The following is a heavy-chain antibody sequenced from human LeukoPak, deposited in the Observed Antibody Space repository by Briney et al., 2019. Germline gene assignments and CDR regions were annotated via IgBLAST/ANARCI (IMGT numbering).Heavy chain of an antibody. V-gene: IGHV3-74*01. Sequence: GGSLRLSCAASGFTFSSYWMHWVRQAPGKGLVWVSRINSDGSSTSYADSVKGRFTISRDNAKNTLYLQMNSPRAEDTAVYYYASTKPSYGDPDVRFDYWGQGTLVTVSS. CDR3: ASTKPSYGDPDVRFDY. CDR1: GFTFSSYW. CDR2: INSDGSST. J-gene: IGHJ4*02. D-gene: IGHD4-17*01.